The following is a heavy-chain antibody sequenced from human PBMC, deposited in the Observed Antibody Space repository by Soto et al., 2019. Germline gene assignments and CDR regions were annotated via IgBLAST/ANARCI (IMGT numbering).Heavy chain of an antibody. J-gene: IGHJ4*02. CDR3: ASAVAGNLLGIRLEAGPTNDY. CDR1: GFTFSSYA. V-gene: IGHV3-30-3*01. Sequence: VGSLRLSCASSGFTFSSYAMHWVRQAPGKGLEWVAVISYDGSNKYYADSVKGRFTISRDNSKNTLYLQMNSLRAEDTAVYYCASAVAGNLLGIRLEAGPTNDYWGQGTLVTVSS. D-gene: IGHD6-19*01. CDR2: ISYDGSNK.